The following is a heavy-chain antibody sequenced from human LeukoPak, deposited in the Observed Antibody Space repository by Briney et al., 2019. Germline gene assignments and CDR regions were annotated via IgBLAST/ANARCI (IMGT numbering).Heavy chain of an antibody. J-gene: IGHJ4*02. CDR3: PRERGDRFNN. Sequence: SVKVSCKASGGTFSSYAISWVRQAPGQGLEWMGGIIPIFGTANYAQKFQGRVTITTDESTSTAYMELSSLRSEDTAVYYCPRERGDRFNNWGQGTLVTVSS. V-gene: IGHV1-69*05. D-gene: IGHD2-21*02. CDR1: GGTFSSYA. CDR2: IIPIFGTA.